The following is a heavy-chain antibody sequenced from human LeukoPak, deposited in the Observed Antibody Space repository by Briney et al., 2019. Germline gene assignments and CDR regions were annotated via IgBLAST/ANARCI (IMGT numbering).Heavy chain of an antibody. D-gene: IGHD2-21*02. CDR2: ISSGSSTI. CDR1: GFTFSSYS. Sequence: GGSLRLSCAASGFTFSSYSMNWVRQAPGKGLGWVSYISSGSSTIYYADSVKGRFTISRDNAKNSLCLQMNSLRDEDTAVYYCARENIVVVTAIRDAFDIWGQGTMVTVSS. CDR3: ARENIVVVTAIRDAFDI. J-gene: IGHJ3*02. V-gene: IGHV3-48*02.